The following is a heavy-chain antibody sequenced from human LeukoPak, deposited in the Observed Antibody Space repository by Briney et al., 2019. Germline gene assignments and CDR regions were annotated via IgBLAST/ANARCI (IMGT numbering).Heavy chain of an antibody. D-gene: IGHD2-2*01. J-gene: IGHJ6*03. CDR3: ARDIVVVPAAARYYYYMDV. CDR2: IDHSGIT. CDR1: GGSFSGYY. V-gene: IGHV4-34*01. Sequence: SETLSLTCAVYGGSFSGYYWSWIRQPPGKGLEWIGEIDHSGITNYNPSLKSRVTISVDTSKNQFSLKLSSVTAADTAVYYCARDIVVVPAAARYYYYMDVWGKGTTVTVSS.